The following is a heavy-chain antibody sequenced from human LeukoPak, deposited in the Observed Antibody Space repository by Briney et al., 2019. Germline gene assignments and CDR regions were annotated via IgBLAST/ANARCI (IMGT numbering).Heavy chain of an antibody. V-gene: IGHV4-59*01. CDR1: GGSISSYY. CDR2: IYYSGST. D-gene: IGHD3-10*01. CDR3: ARAELWFGELKSFDY. Sequence: SETLSLTCTVSGGSISSYYGIWFRQPPGKGREGLGDIYYSGSTNYNPSLKSPVTISVDTSKNPFSLKMSSVTAADTAVYYCARAELWFGELKSFDYWGQGTLVTVSS. J-gene: IGHJ4*02.